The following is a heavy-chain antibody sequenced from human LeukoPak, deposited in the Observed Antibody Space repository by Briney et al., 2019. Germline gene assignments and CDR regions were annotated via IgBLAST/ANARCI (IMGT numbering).Heavy chain of an antibody. V-gene: IGHV4-59*08. CDR3: ARGYSNAYPIDH. CDR2: IHYTGST. D-gene: IGHD5-18*01. Sequence: SETLSLTCTVSGXSISGYYWSWIRQSPGKGLEYIAYIHYTGSTDYNPSLKSRVTISVDTSKNQFSLKLSFVTAADTAVYYCARGYSNAYPIDHWGQGTLVTVSS. CDR1: GXSISGYY. J-gene: IGHJ4*02.